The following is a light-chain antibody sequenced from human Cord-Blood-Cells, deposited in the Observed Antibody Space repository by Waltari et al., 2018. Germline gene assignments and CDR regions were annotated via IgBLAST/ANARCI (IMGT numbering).Light chain of an antibody. Sequence: DIQITQSPSSLSASVRDRVTITCRASQSISSYLNWYQQKPGKAPELLIYAASSLQSGVPSRFSGSGSGTDFTLTISSLQPEDFATYYCQQCYSTPRTFGQGTKLEIK. J-gene: IGKJ1*01. CDR2: AAS. V-gene: IGKV1-39*01. CDR1: QSISSY. CDR3: QQCYSTPRT.